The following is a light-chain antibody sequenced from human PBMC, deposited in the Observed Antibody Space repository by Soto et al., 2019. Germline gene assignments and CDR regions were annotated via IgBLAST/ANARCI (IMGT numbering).Light chain of an antibody. CDR2: GAS. CDR1: QSVRSNF. J-gene: IGKJ1*01. Sequence: EIVLTQSPGTLSLSPGERATLSCRASQSVRSNFLAWYQQKPGQAPRLLIYGASNRATGIPDRFSGSGSGTDFTLTITRLEPEDFAMYYCQRYDSFRTFGQGTKVHIK. V-gene: IGKV3-20*01. CDR3: QRYDSFRT.